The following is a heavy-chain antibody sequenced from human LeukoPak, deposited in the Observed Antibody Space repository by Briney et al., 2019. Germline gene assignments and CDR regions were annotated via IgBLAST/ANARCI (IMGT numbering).Heavy chain of an antibody. CDR1: GFTFSSYS. CDR2: ISSSSSYI. J-gene: IGHJ6*03. CDR3: AKAYTIFGEVIFQYHYMDV. D-gene: IGHD3-3*01. Sequence: GGSLRLSCAASGFTFSSYSMNWVRQAPGKGLKWVSSISSSSSYIYYADSVKGRFTISRDNSKNTLYLQMNSLRVEDTAVYYCAKAYTIFGEVIFQYHYMDVWGKGTTVTVSS. V-gene: IGHV3-21*01.